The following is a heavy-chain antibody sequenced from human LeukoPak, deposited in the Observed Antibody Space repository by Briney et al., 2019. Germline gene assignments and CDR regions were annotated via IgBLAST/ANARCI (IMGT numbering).Heavy chain of an antibody. CDR3: ARVKLERRMEAFDY. J-gene: IGHJ4*02. CDR1: EFTFSAFA. CDR2: ISYDGSNK. Sequence: PGGSLRLSCAASEFTFSAFAMRWVRQAPGKGLEWVAVISYDGSNKYYADSVKGRFTISRDNSKNTLYLQMNSLRAEDTAVYYCARVKLERRMEAFDYWGQGTLVTVSS. D-gene: IGHD1-1*01. V-gene: IGHV3-30-3*01.